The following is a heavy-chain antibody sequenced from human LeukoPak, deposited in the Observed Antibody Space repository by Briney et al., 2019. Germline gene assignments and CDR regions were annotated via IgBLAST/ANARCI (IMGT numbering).Heavy chain of an antibody. CDR3: ARELTGEAMNV. J-gene: IGHJ6*02. CDR1: GFTFSSYI. Sequence: PGRSLRLSCAASGFTFSSYIMHWVRQAPGQGLEWLAVTSYDGGTRYYAESVKGRFTISRDNSKNTLYLQMNSLRAEDTAVYFCARELTGEAMNVWGQGTTVTVSS. V-gene: IGHV3-30-3*01. CDR2: TSYDGGTR. D-gene: IGHD7-27*01.